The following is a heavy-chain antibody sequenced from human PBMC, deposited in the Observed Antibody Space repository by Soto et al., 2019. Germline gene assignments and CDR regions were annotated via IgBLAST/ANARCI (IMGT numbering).Heavy chain of an antibody. CDR3: ARDYSDSSDYTTNWFDP. Sequence: SETLSLTCSVSGDSISNSRFYWAWIRQPPGEGLEWIGSIYHTGNAYYNPSLKSRVTIFVDTSKNQFSLKLTSVTAAGTALYYCARDYSDSSDYTTNWFDPWGQGTLVT. CDR2: IYHTGNA. J-gene: IGHJ5*02. D-gene: IGHD3-22*01. V-gene: IGHV4-39*01. CDR1: GDSISNSRFY.